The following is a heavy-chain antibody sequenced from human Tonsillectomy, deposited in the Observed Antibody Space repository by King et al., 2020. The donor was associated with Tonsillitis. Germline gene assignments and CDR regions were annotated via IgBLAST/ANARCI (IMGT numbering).Heavy chain of an antibody. Sequence: VQLVESGGGVVQPGRSLRLSCAASGFTFSSYAMHWVRQAPGKGLEWVTLISYDGNHKHYADSLKGRFTISRDNSKNTLYLQMNSLRAEDTAVYYCARSGAPNVNSGFPDYGGQGTLVTVSS. CDR2: ISYDGNHK. CDR1: GFTFSSYA. D-gene: IGHD3-22*01. CDR3: ARSGAPNVNSGFPDY. J-gene: IGHJ4*02. V-gene: IGHV3-30*04.